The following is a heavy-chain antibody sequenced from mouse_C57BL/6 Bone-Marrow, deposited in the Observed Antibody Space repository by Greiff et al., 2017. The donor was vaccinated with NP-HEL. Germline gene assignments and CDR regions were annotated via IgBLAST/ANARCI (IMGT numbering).Heavy chain of an antibody. J-gene: IGHJ1*03. D-gene: IGHD2-3*01. CDR1: GYTFTDYY. V-gene: IGHV1-19*01. CDR2: INPYNGGT. CDR3: ARGGWLLGYFDV. Sequence: EVKLQESGPVLVKPGASVKMSCKASGYTFTDYYMNWVKQSHGKSLEWIGVINPYNGGTSYNQKFKGKATLTVDKSSSTAYMELNSLTSEDSAVYYCARGGWLLGYFDVWGTGTTVTVSS.